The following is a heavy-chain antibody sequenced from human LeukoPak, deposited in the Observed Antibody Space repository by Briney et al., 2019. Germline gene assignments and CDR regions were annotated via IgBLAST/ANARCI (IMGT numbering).Heavy chain of an antibody. V-gene: IGHV3-23*01. J-gene: IGHJ4*02. CDR2: ISGSAART. D-gene: IGHD3-10*01. Sequence: GGSLRLSCAASGFTFSTYGMTWVRQAPGRGLEWVSAISGSAARTFYADSVKGRFTISRDNSKNTLSLQMNILRAEDTAVYYCAKDLLSYGSGGYLEGYYFDYWGQGTLVTVSS. CDR1: GFTFSTYG. CDR3: AKDLLSYGSGGYLEGYYFDY.